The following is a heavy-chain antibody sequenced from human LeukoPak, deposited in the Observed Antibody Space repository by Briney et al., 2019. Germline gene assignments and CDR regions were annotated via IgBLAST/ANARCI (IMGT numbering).Heavy chain of an antibody. J-gene: IGHJ4*02. D-gene: IGHD6-13*01. CDR1: GFTFDDYA. CDR2: ISWNSGSI. V-gene: IGHV3-9*01. CDR3: AEAQDAAVLGGEIDY. Sequence: GRSLRLSCAASGFTFDDYAMHWVRQAPGKGLEWVSGISWNSGSIGYADSVKGRFTISRDNAKNSLYLQMNSLRAEDTALYYCAEAQDAAVLGGEIDYWGQGTLVTVSS.